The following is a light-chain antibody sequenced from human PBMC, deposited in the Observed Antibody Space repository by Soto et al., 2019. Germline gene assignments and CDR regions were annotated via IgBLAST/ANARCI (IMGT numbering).Light chain of an antibody. CDR2: GAS. CDR3: QHRTNWEYT. V-gene: IGKV3-11*01. Sequence: EIVLTQSPATLSLSPGERATLSCRASQSVSSSLAWYQQKPGQAPRLLIYGASKRAPGIPVRFRASGSGKDFTLTISSLEPEDFAVYSCQHRTNWEYTFGQGTKVDIK. CDR1: QSVSSS. J-gene: IGKJ2*01.